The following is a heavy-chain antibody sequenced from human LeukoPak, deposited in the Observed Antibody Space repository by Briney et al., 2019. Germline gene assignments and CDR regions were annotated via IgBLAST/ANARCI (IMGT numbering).Heavy chain of an antibody. CDR2: ISAYNGDT. CDR1: GFTFTNFG. CDR3: ARDPSNTSGRYAYFDS. V-gene: IGHV1-18*01. Sequence: ASGKVSCKASGFTFTNFGITWVRQAPGQGLEWMGWISAYNGDTKNAQKFQGRVTMTTDTSTTTAYMELRSLRSDDTAIYFCARDPSNTSGRYAYFDSWGQGTLVTVSS. J-gene: IGHJ4*02. D-gene: IGHD6-19*01.